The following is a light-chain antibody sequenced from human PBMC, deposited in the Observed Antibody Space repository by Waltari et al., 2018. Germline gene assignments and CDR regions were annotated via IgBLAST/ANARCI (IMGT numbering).Light chain of an antibody. CDR1: SSNIGSNH. CDR2: SNN. Sequence: QSVLTQPTSASGTSGQRVPNSCSGSSSNIGSNHLTWSQQLPGTPPQLLIYSNNQRPSGVPDRFSGSKSGTSASLAISGLQSEDEADYYCAAWDDSLNVSFGGGTKLTVL. J-gene: IGLJ2*01. V-gene: IGLV1-44*01. CDR3: AAWDDSLNVS.